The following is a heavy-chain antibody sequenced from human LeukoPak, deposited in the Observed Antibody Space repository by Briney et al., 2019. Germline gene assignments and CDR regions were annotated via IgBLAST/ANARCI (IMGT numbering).Heavy chain of an antibody. CDR1: GGSISSHY. CDR2: IYYSGST. Sequence: PSETLSLTCTVSGGSISSHYWSWIRQPPGKGLEWIGYIYYSGSTNNNPSLQSRVNISVDTSKNQFSLKLSSVTAADTAVYYSARHGRSVLWYLDLWGRGTLVTVSS. D-gene: IGHD5/OR15-5a*01. J-gene: IGHJ2*01. CDR3: ARHGRSVLWYLDL. V-gene: IGHV4-59*08.